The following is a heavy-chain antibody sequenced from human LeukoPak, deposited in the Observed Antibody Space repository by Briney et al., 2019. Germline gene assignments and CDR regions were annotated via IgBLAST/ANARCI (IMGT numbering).Heavy chain of an antibody. Sequence: SDTLSLTCDVSGYSFSGSHWWGWIRQPPGKGLECIGHPHYSGSSYYNPSLKSRVTMSVDTSKNQFSLKLMSVTAVDTAVHYCVRRAAIENYFDYWGQGTLVTVSS. CDR3: VRRAAIENYFDY. CDR2: PHYSGSS. J-gene: IGHJ4*02. CDR1: GYSFSGSHW. V-gene: IGHV4-28*01. D-gene: IGHD2-21*01.